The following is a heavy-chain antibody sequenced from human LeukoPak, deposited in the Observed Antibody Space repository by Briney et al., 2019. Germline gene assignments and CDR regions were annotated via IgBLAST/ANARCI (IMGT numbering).Heavy chain of an antibody. J-gene: IGHJ4*02. V-gene: IGHV3-21*01. CDR2: ISSSSSYI. CDR3: ARDHAPYDYVWRRYRYWSEFQDY. D-gene: IGHD3-16*02. Sequence: GGSLRLSCAASGFTFSSYSMNWVRQAPGKGLEWVSSISSSSSYIYYADSVKGRFTISRDNAKNSLYLQMNSLRAEDTAVYYCARDHAPYDYVWRRYRYWSEFQDYWGQGTLVTVSA. CDR1: GFTFSSYS.